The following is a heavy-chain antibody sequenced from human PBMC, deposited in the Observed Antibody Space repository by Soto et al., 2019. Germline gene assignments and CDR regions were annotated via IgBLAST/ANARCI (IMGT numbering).Heavy chain of an antibody. CDR2: ITGSGGNT. Sequence: EVQLLESGGGLEQPGGSLRLSCAASGFTFSSYAMTWVRQAPGRGLEWVSTITGSGGNTYYTDSVKGRFTISRDNSKNTLYLKMNSLRAEDTAVYYGAKDRGDYVEWGQGTLVTVSS. CDR3: AKDRGDYVE. CDR1: GFTFSSYA. V-gene: IGHV3-23*01. J-gene: IGHJ4*02. D-gene: IGHD3-16*01.